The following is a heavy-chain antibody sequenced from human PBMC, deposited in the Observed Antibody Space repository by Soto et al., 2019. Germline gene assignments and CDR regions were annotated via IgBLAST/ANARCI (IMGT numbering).Heavy chain of an antibody. CDR3: AKALLSSGYFDY. V-gene: IGHV3-30*18. CDR2: ISYDGSNK. CDR1: GFTFSSYG. Sequence: PGGSLRLSCAASGFTFSSYGMHWVRQAPGKGLEWVAVISYDGSNKYYADSVKGRFTISRDNSKNTLYLQMNSLRAEDTAVYYCAKALLSSGYFDYWGQGTLVTVSS. J-gene: IGHJ4*02. D-gene: IGHD6-19*01.